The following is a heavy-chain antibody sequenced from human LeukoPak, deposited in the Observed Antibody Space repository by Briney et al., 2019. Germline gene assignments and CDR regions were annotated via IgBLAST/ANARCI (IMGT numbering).Heavy chain of an antibody. CDR1: GYTFTGYY. V-gene: IGHV1-2*02. J-gene: IGHJ4*02. CDR3: ARDRGPPYQPLLVYFDY. CDR2: INPNSGGT. Sequence: ASVKVSCKASGYTFTGYYMHWVRQAPGQGLEWMGWINPNSGGTNYAKKFQGRVTMTRDPSISTAYMELSRLRSDDTAVYYCARDRGPPYQPLLVYFDYWGQGTLVTVSS. D-gene: IGHD2-2*01.